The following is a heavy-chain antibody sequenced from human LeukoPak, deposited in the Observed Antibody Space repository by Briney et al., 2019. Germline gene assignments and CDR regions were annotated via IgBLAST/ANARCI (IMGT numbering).Heavy chain of an antibody. Sequence: GGSLRLSCAASGFTFSTYGMNWVRQAPGKGLEWVSGITGSGATTYYVDSVKGRFTISRDNSKNTLYLQMNSLRAEDTAVYYCAKDYCSSTSCHLFDPRGQGTLVTVSS. CDR1: GFTFSTYG. D-gene: IGHD2-2*01. CDR2: ITGSGATT. V-gene: IGHV3-23*01. J-gene: IGHJ5*02. CDR3: AKDYCSSTSCHLFDP.